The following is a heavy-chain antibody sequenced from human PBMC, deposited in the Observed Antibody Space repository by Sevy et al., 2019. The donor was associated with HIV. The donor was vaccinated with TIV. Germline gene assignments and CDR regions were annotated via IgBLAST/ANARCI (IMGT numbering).Heavy chain of an antibody. D-gene: IGHD2-21*01. J-gene: IGHJ4*01. CDR2: IKGDGSEK. Sequence: GGSLRLSCAASGFTLSSSWMSWVRQAPGKGLEWVANIKGDGSEKYYVDSVKGRFTISRDNAKNSLYLQMNSLRAEDTAVYYCATEGAGAYNYWGQGILGTVSS. V-gene: IGHV3-7*01. CDR1: GFTLSSSW. CDR3: ATEGAGAYNY.